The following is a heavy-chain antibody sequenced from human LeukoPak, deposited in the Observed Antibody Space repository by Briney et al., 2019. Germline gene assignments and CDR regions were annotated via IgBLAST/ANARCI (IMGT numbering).Heavy chain of an antibody. CDR2: INPNSGGT. CDR1: GYTFTGYY. D-gene: IGHD3-22*01. J-gene: IGHJ4*02. Sequence: ASVKVSCKASGYTFTGYYVHWVRQAPGQGLEWMGWINPNSGGTNYAQKFQGRVTMTRDTSISTAYMELSRLRSDDTAVYYCARDLRRTTFGVVVIGGCDYWGQGTLVTVSS. V-gene: IGHV1-2*02. CDR3: ARDLRRTTFGVVVIGGCDY.